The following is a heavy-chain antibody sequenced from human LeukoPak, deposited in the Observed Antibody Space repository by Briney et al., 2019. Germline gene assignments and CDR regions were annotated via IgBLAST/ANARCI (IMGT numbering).Heavy chain of an antibody. V-gene: IGHV3-21*01. Sequence: GGSLRLSCAASGFTFSSYSMNWVRQAPGKGLEWVSSISSSSSNIYNADSVKGRFTISRDNAKNSLYLQMNSLRAEDTAVYYCARDRFVLRFLEWSKGLDYWGQGTLVTVSS. CDR1: GFTFSSYS. J-gene: IGHJ4*02. D-gene: IGHD3-3*01. CDR2: ISSSSSNI. CDR3: ARDRFVLRFLEWSKGLDY.